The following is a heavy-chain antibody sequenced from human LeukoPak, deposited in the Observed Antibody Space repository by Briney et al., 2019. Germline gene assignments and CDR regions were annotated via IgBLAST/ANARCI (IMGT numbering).Heavy chain of an antibody. V-gene: IGHV3-23*01. Sequence: PGGSLRLSCAASGFTFSSYAMSWVRQAPRKGLEWVSAISGSGGITYYADSVKGRFTISRDNSKNTLYLQMNRLRAEDTAVYYCAKGIAVAGAFFDYWGQGTLVTVSS. J-gene: IGHJ4*02. CDR3: AKGIAVAGAFFDY. CDR1: GFTFSSYA. CDR2: ISGSGGIT. D-gene: IGHD6-19*01.